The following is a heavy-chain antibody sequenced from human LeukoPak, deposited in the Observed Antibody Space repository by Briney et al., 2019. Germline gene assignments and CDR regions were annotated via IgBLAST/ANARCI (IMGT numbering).Heavy chain of an antibody. CDR3: AKEGYHLRGVPARAFDY. CDR2: ISYDGSNK. V-gene: IGHV3-30-3*01. CDR1: GFTFSSHA. Sequence: GGSLRLSCAASGFTFSSHAMHWVRQAPGKGLEWVALISYDGSNKHYADSVKGRFTISRDNSKNTLYLQMNSLRAEDTAVYYCAKEGYHLRGVPARAFDYWGQGTLVTVSS. J-gene: IGHJ4*02. D-gene: IGHD2-2*01.